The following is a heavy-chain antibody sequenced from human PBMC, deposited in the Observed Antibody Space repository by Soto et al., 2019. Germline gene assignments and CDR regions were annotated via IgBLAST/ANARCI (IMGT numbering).Heavy chain of an antibody. CDR2: ISGSGGDT. V-gene: IGHV3-23*01. Sequence: EVQLLESGGGLVQPGGSLRLSCAASGFTFSSYAMSWVRQSPGKGLEWLSVISGSGGDTYYGASVKGRFTISRDNSKNTLYLQMNSLRAEDTAMYSCARKSGGDAFDYWGQGTLFTVSS. CDR1: GFTFSSYA. J-gene: IGHJ4*02. D-gene: IGHD2-21*02. CDR3: ARKSGGDAFDY.